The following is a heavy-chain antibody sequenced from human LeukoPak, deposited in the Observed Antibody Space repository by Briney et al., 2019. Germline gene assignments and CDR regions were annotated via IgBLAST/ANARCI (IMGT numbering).Heavy chain of an antibody. Sequence: PGGSLRLSCAASGFTFSSYSMNWVRQAPGKGLEWVSYISSISSTIYYADSVKGRFTISRDNATNSLYLQMNSLRAEDTAVYYCAREVVLQLWAVYNWFDPWGQGTLVTVSS. CDR1: GFTFSSYS. J-gene: IGHJ5*02. CDR2: ISSISSTI. D-gene: IGHD5-18*01. V-gene: IGHV3-48*01. CDR3: AREVVLQLWAVYNWFDP.